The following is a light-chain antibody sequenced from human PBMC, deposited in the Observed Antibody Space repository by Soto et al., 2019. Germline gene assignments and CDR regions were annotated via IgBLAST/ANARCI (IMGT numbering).Light chain of an antibody. CDR3: QQYGSSPGT. Sequence: EIVLTQSPGTLSLSPGERATLSCRASQSVSSNYLAWYQQIPGQTPRLLIYGASSRATGITDRFSGSGSGTDFTLTISRLEPEDFAVYYCQQYGSSPGTFGQGTQVEIK. CDR2: GAS. V-gene: IGKV3-20*01. CDR1: QSVSSNY. J-gene: IGKJ1*01.